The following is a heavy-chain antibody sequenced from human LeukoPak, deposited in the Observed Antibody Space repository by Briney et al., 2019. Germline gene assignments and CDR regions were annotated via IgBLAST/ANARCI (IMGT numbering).Heavy chain of an antibody. D-gene: IGHD6-19*01. CDR1: GFSFSAYT. Sequence: PGGSLRLSCAASGFSFSAYTMNWVGQVPGEGREWVSSISSSSSYIYYRDSVEGRFIISRDNAKNSLYLQMNSLRPEDTALYYCATHSSDWQTVDLWGQGTQVTVSS. CDR3: ATHSSDWQTVDL. V-gene: IGHV3-21*01. J-gene: IGHJ5*02. CDR2: ISSSSSYI.